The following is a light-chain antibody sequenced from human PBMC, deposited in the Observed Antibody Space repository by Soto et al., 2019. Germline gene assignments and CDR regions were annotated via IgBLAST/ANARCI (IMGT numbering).Light chain of an antibody. J-gene: IGKJ2*01. Sequence: EIVMTQSPATLSVSSGERATLSCRASRNVYTNLAWYQQRPDQAPRLLIYGASTRATDIPGRFSGSGSGTEFTLTISGLQSEDVAVYYCQQYSNWPPEYTFGQGTKLEI. CDR3: QQYSNWPPEYT. V-gene: IGKV3-15*01. CDR2: GAS. CDR1: RNVYTN.